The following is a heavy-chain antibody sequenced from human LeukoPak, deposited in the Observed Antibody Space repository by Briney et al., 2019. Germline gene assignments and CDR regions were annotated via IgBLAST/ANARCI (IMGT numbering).Heavy chain of an antibody. CDR3: PRVSGYDWESFYDY. J-gene: IGHJ4*02. Sequence: SETLSLTCTVSGGSINSYYWSWIRQPPGEGLEWIGYIYYSGSTNYNPSLKSRVTISVDTSKNQFSLKLSSVTAADTAVYYCPRVSGYDWESFYDYWGQGTLVTVSS. V-gene: IGHV4-59*01. D-gene: IGHD5-12*01. CDR1: GGSINSYY. CDR2: IYYSGST.